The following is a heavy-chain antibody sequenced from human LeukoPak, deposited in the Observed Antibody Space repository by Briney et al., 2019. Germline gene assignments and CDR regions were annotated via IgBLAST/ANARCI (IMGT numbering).Heavy chain of an antibody. V-gene: IGHV3-9*01. CDR3: AKVRGCSGGSCYSARRGWFDP. D-gene: IGHD2-15*01. CDR1: GFTFDDYA. J-gene: IGHJ5*02. CDR2: ISWSSGSI. Sequence: PGGSLRLSCAASGFTFDDYAMHWVRQAPGKGLEWVSGISWSSGSIGYADSVKGRFTISRDNSKNTLYLQMNSLRAEDTAVYYCAKVRGCSGGSCYSARRGWFDPWGQGTLVTVSS.